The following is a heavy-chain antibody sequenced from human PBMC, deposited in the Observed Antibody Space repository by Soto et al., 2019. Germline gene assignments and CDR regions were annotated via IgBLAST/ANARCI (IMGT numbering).Heavy chain of an antibody. CDR3: ARDDLGWYFDI. V-gene: IGHV6-1*01. CDR1: GDSVSSNSAA. Sequence: SQTLSLTCAISGDSVSSNSAACNWIRPSPSRGLEWLGRTYYRSLWYNDYALSVKSRVTINPDTSKNQFSLHLKSVTPEDTAVYYCARDDLGWYFDIWGRGTLVTVS. CDR2: TYYRSLWYN. J-gene: IGHJ2*01.